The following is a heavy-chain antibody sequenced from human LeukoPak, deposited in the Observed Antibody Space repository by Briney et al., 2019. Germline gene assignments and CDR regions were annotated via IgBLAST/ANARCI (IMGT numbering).Heavy chain of an antibody. CDR1: GFTFSSYS. V-gene: IGHV3-21*01. CDR2: ISSSSSCI. D-gene: IGHD2-8*01. J-gene: IGHJ4*02. CDR3: AKVIRVYAIRPPDY. Sequence: PGGSLRLSCAASGFTFSSYSMNWVRQAPGKGLEWVSSISSSSSCIYYADSVKGRFTISRDNAKNSLYLQMNSLRAEDTAVYYCAKVIRVYAIRPPDYWGQGTLVTVSS.